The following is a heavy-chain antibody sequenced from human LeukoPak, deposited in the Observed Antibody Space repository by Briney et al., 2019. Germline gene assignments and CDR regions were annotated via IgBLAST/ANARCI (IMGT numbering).Heavy chain of an antibody. CDR3: ARPIRN. Sequence: SETLSLTCTVSGDSITSSSYYWGWIRQPPGKGLEWIGTMYYTGTIYYNPSLKSRVTISVDTSKNQFSLSLSSVTAADTAVCYCARPIRNWGQGTLVIVSS. CDR2: MYYTGTI. V-gene: IGHV4-39*07. CDR1: GDSITSSSYY. J-gene: IGHJ4*02.